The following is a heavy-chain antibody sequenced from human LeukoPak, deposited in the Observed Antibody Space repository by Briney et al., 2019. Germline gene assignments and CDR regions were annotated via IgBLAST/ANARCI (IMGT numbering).Heavy chain of an antibody. D-gene: IGHD3-10*01. CDR1: GDSITSGSYY. CDR3: ARGNLVHFDY. V-gene: IGHV4-61*09. Sequence: SETLSLTCTVSGDSITSGSYYWSWIRQPAGKELEWIGHISTSGNTKYNPSLISRVTISVDTSKNQFSLRVSSVIAADTAVYFCARGNLVHFDYWGQGTLVSVFS. J-gene: IGHJ4*02. CDR2: ISTSGNT.